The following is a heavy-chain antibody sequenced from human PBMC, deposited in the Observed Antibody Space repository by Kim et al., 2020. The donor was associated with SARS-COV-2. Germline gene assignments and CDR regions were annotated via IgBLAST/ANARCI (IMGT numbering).Heavy chain of an antibody. Sequence: ASVKVSCKASGYTFTSYDINWVRQATGQGLEWMGWMNPNSGNTGYAQKFQGRVTMTRNNSISTAYMELSSLRSEDTAVYYCARGLLVRGVFYYYYYMDVWGKGTTVTVSS. CDR1: GYTFTSYD. CDR2: MNPNSGNT. D-gene: IGHD3-10*01. V-gene: IGHV1-8*01. CDR3: ARGLLVRGVFYYYYYMDV. J-gene: IGHJ6*03.